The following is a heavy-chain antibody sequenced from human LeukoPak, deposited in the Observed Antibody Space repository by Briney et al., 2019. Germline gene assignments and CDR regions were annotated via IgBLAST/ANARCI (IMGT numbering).Heavy chain of an antibody. CDR1: CFTVRSIY. J-gene: IGHJ4*02. CDR2: FYSGGSS. V-gene: IGHV3-53*01. CDR3: ARDRGYGYGFFDY. D-gene: IGHD5-18*01. Sequence: GGSLRLSCAASCFTVRSIYMTWVRQAPGKGLEGVSSFYSGGSSYYADSVKGRFIISRDSSTDTLYLQMNSLGVEDTAVYFCARDRGYGYGFFDYWGQGTLVTVSS.